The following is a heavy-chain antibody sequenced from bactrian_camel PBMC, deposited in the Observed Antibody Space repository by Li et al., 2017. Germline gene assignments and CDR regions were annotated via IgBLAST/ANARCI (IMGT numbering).Heavy chain of an antibody. CDR2: INSGGGNT. CDR3: ATAEFAY. V-gene: IGHV3S40*01. J-gene: IGHJ6*01. CDR1: GFTFSKYD. Sequence: VQLVESGGGLVQPGGSLRLSCVASGFTFSKYDMSWVRQAPGKGLEWVSSINSGGGNTYYADSVKGRFTISRDNAKNTLYLQMNSLKTEDTAVYYCATAEFAYWGQGTQVTVS.